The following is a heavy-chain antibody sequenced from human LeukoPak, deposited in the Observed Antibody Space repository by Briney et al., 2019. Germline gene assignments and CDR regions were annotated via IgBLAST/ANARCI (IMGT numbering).Heavy chain of an antibody. CDR3: ARSVVVTDAIDY. J-gene: IGHJ4*02. D-gene: IGHD2-21*02. CDR1: GFTFSSYG. CDR2: ISYDGSNE. Sequence: PGGSLRLSCAASGFTFSSYGMHWARQAPGKGLEWVALISYDGSNEYYADSVRGRFTISRDNSKFTLYMQMNSLRAEDTAVYYCARSVVVTDAIDYWGQGTLVTVSS. V-gene: IGHV3-30*03.